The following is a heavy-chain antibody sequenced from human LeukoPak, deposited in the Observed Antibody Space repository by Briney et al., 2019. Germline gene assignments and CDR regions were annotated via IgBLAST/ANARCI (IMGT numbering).Heavy chain of an antibody. D-gene: IGHD4-17*01. J-gene: IGHJ4*02. V-gene: IGHV7-4-1*02. Sequence: ASVKVSCKASGYTFTSYAMNWVRQAPGQGLEWMGWINTNTGNPTYAQGFTGRFVFSLDTSVSTAYLQISSLKAEDTAVYYCATLPPGEYGDEVLGLDWGQGTLVTVSS. CDR3: ATLPPGEYGDEVLGLD. CDR1: GYTFTSYA. CDR2: INTNTGNP.